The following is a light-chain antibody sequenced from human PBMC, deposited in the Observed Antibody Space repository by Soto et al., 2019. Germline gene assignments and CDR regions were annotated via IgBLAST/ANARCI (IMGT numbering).Light chain of an antibody. V-gene: IGKV3-20*01. Sequence: ELVLTQSPGTLSLSPGERATLSCRASQSVSGRSFARYQHKPGRPPRLLIYDKFTRATGIPNRFSVGGSGTEFTLTISRLEPEDFAVDYCQHSTRPNTFGRGARLEIK. J-gene: IGKJ2*01. CDR1: QSVSGRS. CDR3: QHSTRPNT. CDR2: DKF.